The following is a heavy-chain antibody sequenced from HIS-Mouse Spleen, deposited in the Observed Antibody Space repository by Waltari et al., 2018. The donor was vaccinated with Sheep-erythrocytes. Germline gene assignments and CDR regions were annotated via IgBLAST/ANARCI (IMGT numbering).Heavy chain of an antibody. CDR1: GGSISSYY. Sequence: QVQLQESGPGLVKPSETLSLTCTVSGGSISSYYWSWIRQPPGKGLEWIGYIYYSGSTNYNPSIKSRVTISVDTSKNQFSLKLSSVTAADTAVYYCARLELGQFDYWGQGTLVTVSS. D-gene: IGHD1-26*01. CDR2: IYYSGST. CDR3: ARLELGQFDY. V-gene: IGHV4-59*08. J-gene: IGHJ4*02.